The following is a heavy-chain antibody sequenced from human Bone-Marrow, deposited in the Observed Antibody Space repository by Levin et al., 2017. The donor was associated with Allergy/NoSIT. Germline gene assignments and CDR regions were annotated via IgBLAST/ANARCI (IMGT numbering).Heavy chain of an antibody. V-gene: IGHV4-31*03. D-gene: IGHD5-18*01. CDR3: ARLPDTTREFDY. CDR1: GGSIRSGGYY. CDR2: IYDSGIT. Sequence: QTLSLTCTVSGGSIRSGGYYWSWIRQHPGKGLEWIGYIYDSGITSYNPSLESRVAISVDTSKNQFYLKLTSLTAADTAVYYCARLPDTTREFDYWGKGTLVTVSS. J-gene: IGHJ4*02.